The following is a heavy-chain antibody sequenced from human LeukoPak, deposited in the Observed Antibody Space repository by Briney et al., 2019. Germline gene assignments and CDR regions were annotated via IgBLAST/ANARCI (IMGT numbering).Heavy chain of an antibody. V-gene: IGHV3-11*04. CDR2: ISSSSSTI. D-gene: IGHD3-10*01. Sequence: PGGSLRLSCAASGFTFSDYYMSWIRQAPGKGLEWVSYISSSSSTIYYADSVKGRFTISRDNAKNSLYLQMNSLRAEDTAVYYCARDNYYGSGSPPRIWGQGTLVTVSS. CDR3: ARDNYYGSGSPPRI. CDR1: GFTFSDYY. J-gene: IGHJ4*02.